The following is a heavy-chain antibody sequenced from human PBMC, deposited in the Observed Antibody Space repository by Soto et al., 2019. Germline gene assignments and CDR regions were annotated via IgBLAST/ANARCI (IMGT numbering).Heavy chain of an antibody. Sequence: QVQLVQSGGGVVHPGRSLTLSCAASGVTFNTYAMHWVRQAPGKGLEWVAIVSYDGSNKYYADSVKGRFTISRDNSKSTLYLQINSVRAEDTAVYYCAKDRGRYCSGARCYLFDSWGQGTLVTVSS. CDR1: GVTFNTYA. D-gene: IGHD2-15*01. CDR3: AKDRGRYCSGARCYLFDS. J-gene: IGHJ4*02. CDR2: VSYDGSNK. V-gene: IGHV3-30*04.